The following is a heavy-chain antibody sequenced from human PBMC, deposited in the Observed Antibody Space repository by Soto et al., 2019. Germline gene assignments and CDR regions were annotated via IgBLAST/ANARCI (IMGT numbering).Heavy chain of an antibody. CDR2: LGVRST. V-gene: IGHV3-23*01. CDR3: AKGTLVKPPGTRAFDV. D-gene: IGHD6-13*01. CDR1: GFTFSNYA. Sequence: EVQLLESGGGLVQPEGSLRLSCAASGFTFSNYAMSWVRQAPGMGLEWVSTLGVRSTYYADSVKGRFTISRDNSNNALYLQMNSLRVGDTAVYYCAKGTLVKPPGTRAFDVWGQGTMVIVSS. J-gene: IGHJ3*01.